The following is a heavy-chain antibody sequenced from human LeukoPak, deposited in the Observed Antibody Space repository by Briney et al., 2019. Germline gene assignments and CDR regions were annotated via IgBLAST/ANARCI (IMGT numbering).Heavy chain of an antibody. CDR1: GGSISSYY. CDR2: IYYSGST. CDR3: ARGHGIQLWSYFDY. D-gene: IGHD5-18*01. Sequence: SSETLSLTCTVSGGSISSYYWSWIRQPPGKGLEWIGYIYYSGSTNYNPSLKNRVTISVDTSKNQFSLKLSSVTAADTAVYYCARGHGIQLWSYFDYWGQGTLVTVSS. J-gene: IGHJ4*02. V-gene: IGHV4-59*08.